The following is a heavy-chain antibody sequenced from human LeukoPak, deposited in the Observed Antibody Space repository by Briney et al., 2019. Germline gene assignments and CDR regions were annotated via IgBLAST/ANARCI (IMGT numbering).Heavy chain of an antibody. V-gene: IGHV3-13*01. J-gene: IGHJ6*03. CDR3: ARGPPRGKYYYIDD. CDR2: IGTASDT. CDR1: GFTFSSLD. D-gene: IGHD1-1*01. Sequence: PGGTLRLFCAASGFTFSSLDMHWVRQPTGQGLEWVSTIGTASDTYYPGSVEGRFTLCRDNAKNFLYLQIISLTAGDTAVYYCARGPPRGKYYYIDDWGKGTTVTVSS.